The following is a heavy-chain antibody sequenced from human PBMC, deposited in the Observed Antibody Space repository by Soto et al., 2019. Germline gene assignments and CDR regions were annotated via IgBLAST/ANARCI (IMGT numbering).Heavy chain of an antibody. CDR2: INSDGSST. CDR1: GFTFSSYW. J-gene: IGHJ4*02. Sequence: PGESLKISCAASGFTFSSYWMHWVRQAPGKGLVWVSRINSDGSSTSYADSVKGRFTISRDNAKNTLYLQMNSLRAEDTAVYYCARFSGYPDYWGQGTLVTVSS. V-gene: IGHV3-74*01. D-gene: IGHD3-22*01. CDR3: ARFSGYPDY.